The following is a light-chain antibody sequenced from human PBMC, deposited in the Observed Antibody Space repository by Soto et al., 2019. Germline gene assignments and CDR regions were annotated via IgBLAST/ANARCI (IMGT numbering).Light chain of an antibody. Sequence: MTQSPATLSVSPGERATLSCRASQSVSSNLAWYQQKPGQAPRLLIYGASTRATGIPARFSGSGSGTEFTLTISSLQSEDFAVYYCQQYNNWPLFGGGTKVEIK. J-gene: IGKJ4*01. CDR2: GAS. CDR1: QSVSSN. V-gene: IGKV3-15*01. CDR3: QQYNNWPL.